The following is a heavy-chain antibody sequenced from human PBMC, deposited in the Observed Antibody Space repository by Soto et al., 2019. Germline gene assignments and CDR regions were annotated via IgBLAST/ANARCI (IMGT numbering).Heavy chain of an antibody. CDR1: GFTFSSYG. V-gene: IGHV3-33*01. J-gene: IGHJ6*02. CDR3: ARAPTYSSSYYYYGMDV. CDR2: IWYDGSNK. D-gene: IGHD6-6*01. Sequence: GGSLRLSCAASGFTFSSYGMPWFRKAPGKGLEWVAVIWYDGSNKYYADSVKGRFTISRDNSKNTLYLQMNSLRAEDTAVYYCARAPTYSSSYYYYGMDVWGQGTTVTVSS.